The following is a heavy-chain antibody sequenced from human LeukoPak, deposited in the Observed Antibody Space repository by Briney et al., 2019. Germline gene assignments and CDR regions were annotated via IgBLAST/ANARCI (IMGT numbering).Heavy chain of an antibody. V-gene: IGHV1-46*01. J-gene: IGHJ5*02. D-gene: IGHD6-19*01. Sequence: ASVKVSCKASGYTFSSYYIHWVRQAPGQGLEWMGIINPNGGTTNYAQNFQGRVSMTRDTSTSTVYMELSSLRSEDTAVYFCARDSRGIAVADSSGGNGFDPWGQGTLVTVSS. CDR1: GYTFSSYY. CDR3: ARDSRGIAVADSSGGNGFDP. CDR2: INPNGGTT.